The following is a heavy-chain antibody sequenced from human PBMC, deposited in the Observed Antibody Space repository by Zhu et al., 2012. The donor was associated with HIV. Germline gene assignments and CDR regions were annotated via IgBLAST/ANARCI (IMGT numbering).Heavy chain of an antibody. D-gene: IGHD3-10*01. CDR3: ARADGSGTYYYYYMDV. CDR1: GGSISSGDYY. Sequence: QVQLQESGPGLVKPSQTLSLTCTVSGGSISSGDYYWSWIRQPPGKGLEWIAYIHHSGTTYYNPSLKSRLSISIDTSKNQFSLRLSSVSAADTAVYFCARADGSGTYYYYYMDVWGKGPRSRLL. CDR2: IHHSGTT. J-gene: IGHJ6*03. V-gene: IGHV4-30-4*08.